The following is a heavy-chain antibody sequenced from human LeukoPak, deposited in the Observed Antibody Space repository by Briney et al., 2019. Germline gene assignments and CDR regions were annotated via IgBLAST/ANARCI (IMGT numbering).Heavy chain of an antibody. Sequence: ASVKVSFKASGYTFTGYYMHWVRQAPGQGLEWMGWINPNSGGTNYAQKFQGWVTMTRDTSISTAYMELSRLRSDDTAVYYCARSGGKLRDYYYGMDVWGQGTTVTVSS. CDR1: GYTFTGYY. J-gene: IGHJ6*02. CDR3: ARSGGKLRDYYYGMDV. V-gene: IGHV1-2*04. CDR2: INPNSGGT. D-gene: IGHD5-12*01.